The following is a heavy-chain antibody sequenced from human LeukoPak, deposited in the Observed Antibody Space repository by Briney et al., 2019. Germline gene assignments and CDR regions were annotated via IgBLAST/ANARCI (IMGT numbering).Heavy chain of an antibody. CDR1: GFTFSSYW. Sequence: GGSLRLSCAASGFTFSSYWMSWVRQAPGKGLEWVANIKQDGSEKYYVDSVKGRFTISRDNAKNTLYLQMNSLRAEDTAVYYCARNPATLWFGELFWFDPWGQGTLVTVSS. J-gene: IGHJ5*02. CDR3: ARNPATLWFGELFWFDP. D-gene: IGHD3-10*01. V-gene: IGHV3-7*01. CDR2: IKQDGSEK.